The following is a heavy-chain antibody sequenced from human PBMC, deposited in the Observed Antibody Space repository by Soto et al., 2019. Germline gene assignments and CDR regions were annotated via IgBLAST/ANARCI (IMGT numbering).Heavy chain of an antibody. CDR2: ISSSSSYI. J-gene: IGHJ3*02. CDR1: GFTFSSYR. CDR3: ARETYYYDSSGYQDAFDI. Sequence: GGSVRLSCAASGFTFSSYRMNWVRQAPGKALEWVSSISSSSSYIYYADSVKGRFTISRDNAKNSLYLQMNSLRAEDTAVYYCARETYYYDSSGYQDAFDIWGQGTMVTVSS. V-gene: IGHV3-21*01. D-gene: IGHD3-22*01.